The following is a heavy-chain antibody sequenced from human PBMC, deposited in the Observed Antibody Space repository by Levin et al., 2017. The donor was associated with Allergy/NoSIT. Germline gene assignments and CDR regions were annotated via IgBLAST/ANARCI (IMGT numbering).Heavy chain of an antibody. CDR3: ARDHRLLRAQNWFDP. J-gene: IGHJ5*02. D-gene: IGHD1-26*01. CDR1: GFWFSGFP. CDR2: IVDSGKYT. V-gene: IGHV3-21*01. Sequence: GGSLRLSCAASGFWFSGFPMQWVRQAPGKGLEWVASIVDSGKYTYYADSVKGRFTISRDNAKDSSYLQMSSLRADDTALYYCARDHRLLRAQNWFDPWGQGTLVTVSS.